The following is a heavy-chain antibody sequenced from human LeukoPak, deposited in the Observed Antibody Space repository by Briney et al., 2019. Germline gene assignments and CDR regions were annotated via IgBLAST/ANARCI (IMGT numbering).Heavy chain of an antibody. V-gene: IGHV4-39*07. CDR2: IYYSGST. Sequence: SETLSLTCTVSGGSISSSSYYWGWIRQPPGKGLEWIGSIYYSGSTYYNPSLKSRVTISVDTSKNQFSLKLSSVTAADTAVYYRARGSGILEWLLYFDYWGQGTLVTVSS. J-gene: IGHJ4*02. D-gene: IGHD3-3*01. CDR1: GGSISSSSYY. CDR3: ARGSGILEWLLYFDY.